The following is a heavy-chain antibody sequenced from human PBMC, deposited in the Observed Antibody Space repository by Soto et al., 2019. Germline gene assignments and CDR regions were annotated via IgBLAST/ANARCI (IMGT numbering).Heavy chain of an antibody. Sequence: QLQLQESGPGLVKPSETLSLTCTVSGGSISSSSYYWGWIRQPPGKGLEWIGSIYYSGSTYYNPSLKSRVTISVDTSKNQFPLKLSSVTAADTAVYYCARLGWVRGFYFDYWGQGTLVTVSS. CDR1: GGSISSSSYY. V-gene: IGHV4-39*01. CDR2: IYYSGST. J-gene: IGHJ4*02. D-gene: IGHD5-12*01. CDR3: ARLGWVRGFYFDY.